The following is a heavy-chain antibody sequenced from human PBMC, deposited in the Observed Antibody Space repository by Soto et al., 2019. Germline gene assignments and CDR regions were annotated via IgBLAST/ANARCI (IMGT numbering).Heavy chain of an antibody. CDR1: TFTFSNAW. V-gene: IGHV3-15*01. CDR3: TSGRSTFGLDS. CDR2: IKSVTDGGTR. Sequence: GGSLRLSCVVSTFTFSNAWMTWVRQAPGRGLEWIGRIKSVTDGGTRDYAAPVKGRFAISRDDSKNTLYLQMNSLKTEDTAVYYCTSGRSTFGLDSWGQGILVTVSS. J-gene: IGHJ4*02. D-gene: IGHD3-16*01.